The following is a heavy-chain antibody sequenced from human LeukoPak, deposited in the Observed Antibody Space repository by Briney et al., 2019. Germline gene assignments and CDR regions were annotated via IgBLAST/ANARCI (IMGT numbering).Heavy chain of an antibody. J-gene: IGHJ4*02. CDR3: ARNLLDIADPWESSGY. V-gene: IGHV1-8*01. CDR2: MNPNSDT. Sequence: ASVKVSCKASGYTFTSYDINWVRQATGQGLEWMGWMNPNSDTGYAQKFQGRVTMTRNTSISTAYTELSSLRSEDTAVYYCARNLLDIADPWESSGYWGQGTLVTVSS. CDR1: GYTFTSYD. D-gene: IGHD5-12*01.